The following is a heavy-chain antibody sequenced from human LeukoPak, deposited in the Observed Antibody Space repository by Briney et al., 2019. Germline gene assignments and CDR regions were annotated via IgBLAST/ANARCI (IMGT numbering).Heavy chain of an antibody. CDR2: IRYDGSNK. CDR3: AKDLIRGPKAPIDY. CDR1: GFIVSSNY. D-gene: IGHD3-10*01. Sequence: PGGSLRLSCAASGFIVSSNYMHWVRQAPGKGLEWVAFIRYDGSNKYYADSVKGRFTISRDNSKNTLYLQMNSLRAEDTAVYYCAKDLIRGPKAPIDYWGQGTLVTVSS. J-gene: IGHJ4*02. V-gene: IGHV3-30*02.